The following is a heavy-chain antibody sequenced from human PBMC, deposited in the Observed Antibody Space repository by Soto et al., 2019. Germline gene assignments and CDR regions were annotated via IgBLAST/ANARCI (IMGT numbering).Heavy chain of an antibody. Sequence: QVQLQESGPGLVKPSETLSLTCTVSGGSISSYYWSWIRQPPGKGLEWIGYIYYSGITNHNPSLQRRVTIAVDTSKNQFSLKLSSVTAADTAVYYCARRYGYSFDYWGQGTLVTVSS. J-gene: IGHJ4*02. V-gene: IGHV4-59*08. D-gene: IGHD1-1*01. CDR3: ARRYGYSFDY. CDR1: GGSISSYY. CDR2: IYYSGIT.